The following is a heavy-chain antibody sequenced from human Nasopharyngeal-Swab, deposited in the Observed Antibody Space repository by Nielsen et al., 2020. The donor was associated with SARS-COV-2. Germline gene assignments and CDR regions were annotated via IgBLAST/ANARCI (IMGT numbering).Heavy chain of an antibody. D-gene: IGHD5-18*01. Sequence: SDTLSLTCAVYGGSFSGYYWSWIRQPPGKGLEWIGEINHSGSTNYNPSLKSRVTISVDTSKNQFSLKLSSVTAADTAVYYCARGQERGYSYGYRGYYYYYMDVWGKGTTVTVSS. V-gene: IGHV4-34*01. CDR3: ARGQERGYSYGYRGYYYYYMDV. CDR1: GGSFSGYY. J-gene: IGHJ6*03. CDR2: INHSGST.